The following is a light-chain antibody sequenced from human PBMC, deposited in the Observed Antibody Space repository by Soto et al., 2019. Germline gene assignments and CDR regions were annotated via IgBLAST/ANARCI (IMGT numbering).Light chain of an antibody. Sequence: DIVLTQSPATLSLSPGERATLSCRTSQSVGTSLAWYQQKPGQPPRLLIYDSSNRATGIPARFSGSGSVTDFTLTISSLELEDFAVYFYQPRSLLFTFTGVTKADIK. CDR1: QSVGTS. V-gene: IGKV3-11*01. CDR2: DSS. J-gene: IGKJ4*01. CDR3: QPRSLLFT.